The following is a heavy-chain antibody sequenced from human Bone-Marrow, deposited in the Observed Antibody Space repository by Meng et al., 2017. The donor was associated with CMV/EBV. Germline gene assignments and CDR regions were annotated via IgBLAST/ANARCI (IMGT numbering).Heavy chain of an antibody. CDR1: GGSISSGDYY. CDR2: IYYSGST. J-gene: IGHJ6*02. D-gene: IGHD4-11*01. Sequence: LRLSCTVSGGSISSGDYYWSWIRQPPGKGLEWIGYIYYSGSTYYNPSLKSRVTISVDTSKNQFSLKLSSVTAADTAVYYCAREKYSNYYYYGKDVWDQRTTVVASS. CDR3: AREKYSNYYYYGKDV. V-gene: IGHV4-30-4*08.